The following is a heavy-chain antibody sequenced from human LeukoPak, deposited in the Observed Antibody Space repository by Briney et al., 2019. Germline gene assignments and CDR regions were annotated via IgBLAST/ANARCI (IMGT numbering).Heavy chain of an antibody. D-gene: IGHD2-21*02. J-gene: IGHJ4*02. CDR1: GGTFSSYA. Sequence: SVKVSCKASGGTFSSYAISWVRQAPGQGLEWMGRIIPIFGTANYAQKFQGRVTITTDESTSTAYMELSSLRSEDPAVYYCARDEGRGKYCGGDCYSYWGQGTLVTVSS. V-gene: IGHV1-69*05. CDR3: ARDEGRGKYCGGDCYSY. CDR2: IIPIFGTA.